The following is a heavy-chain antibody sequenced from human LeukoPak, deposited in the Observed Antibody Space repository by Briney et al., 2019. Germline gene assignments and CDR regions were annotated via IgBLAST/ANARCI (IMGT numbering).Heavy chain of an antibody. CDR3: ARVVSYDYFFDY. J-gene: IGHJ4*02. Sequence: SQTLSLTCTVSGGSISSGDDYWSWIRQPPGKGLEWIGFIYYSGSTYYNPSLKSRVTISVDTSKNQFSLKLSSVTAADTAVYYCARVVSYDYFFDYWGQGSLVTVSS. CDR1: GGSISSGDDY. D-gene: IGHD2-21*01. CDR2: IYYSGST. V-gene: IGHV4-30-4*01.